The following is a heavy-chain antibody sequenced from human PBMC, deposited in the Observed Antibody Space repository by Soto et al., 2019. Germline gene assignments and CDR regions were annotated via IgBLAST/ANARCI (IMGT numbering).Heavy chain of an antibody. V-gene: IGHV3-48*02. D-gene: IGHD2-8*01. CDR1: GFTLTTYS. CDR2: INKNGFTI. J-gene: IGHJ4*02. CDR3: ERGEVNGTSLFDY. Sequence: PGGSLRLSCAVSGFTLTTYSMNWVRQAPGKGLEWISFINKNGFTIYYADSVKGRFTISRDYAKNSLYLQMDSLRHEDTAVYYCERGEVNGTSLFDYWGLGTLVTVSS.